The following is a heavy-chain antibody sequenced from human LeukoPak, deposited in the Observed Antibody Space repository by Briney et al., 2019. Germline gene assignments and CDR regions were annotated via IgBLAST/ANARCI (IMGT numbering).Heavy chain of an antibody. D-gene: IGHD5-12*01. Sequence: GGSLRLSCAASGFTFSSYSMNWVRQAPGKGLEWVSYISSSSSTIYYADSVKGRFTISRDNAKNSLYLQMNSLRAEDTAVYYCAKVYYSGYDLGLFWFDPWGQGTLVTVSS. CDR2: ISSSSSTI. V-gene: IGHV3-48*01. CDR3: AKVYYSGYDLGLFWFDP. CDR1: GFTFSSYS. J-gene: IGHJ5*02.